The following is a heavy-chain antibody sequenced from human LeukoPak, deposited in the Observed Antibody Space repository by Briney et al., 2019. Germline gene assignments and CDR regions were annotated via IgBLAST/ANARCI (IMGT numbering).Heavy chain of an antibody. D-gene: IGHD3-22*01. CDR2: INHSGST. CDR1: GGSFSGYY. CDR3: ARARITMIVE. J-gene: IGHJ4*02. V-gene: IGHV4-34*01. Sequence: SETLSLTCAVYGGSFSGYYWSWIRQPPGKGLEWIGEINHSGSTNYNPSLKSRVTISVDTSKNQFSLKLSSVTAADTAVYYCARARITMIVEWGQGTLVTVSS.